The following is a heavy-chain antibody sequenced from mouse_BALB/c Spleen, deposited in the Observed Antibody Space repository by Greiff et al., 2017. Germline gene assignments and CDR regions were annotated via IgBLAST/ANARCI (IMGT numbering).Heavy chain of an antibody. V-gene: IGHV1S29*02. J-gene: IGHJ2*01. CDR3: ARYGTVYYFDY. D-gene: IGHD1-1*01. CDR2: IYPYNGGT. CDR1: GYTFTDYN. Sequence: EVKLQQSGPELVKPGASVKISCKASGYTFTDYNMHWVKQSHGKSLEWIGYIYPYNGGTGYNQKFKSKATLTVDNSSSTAYMELRSLTSEDSAVYYCARYGTVYYFDYWGQGTTLTVSS.